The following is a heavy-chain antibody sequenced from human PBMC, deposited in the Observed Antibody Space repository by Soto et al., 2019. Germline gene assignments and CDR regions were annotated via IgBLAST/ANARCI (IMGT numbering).Heavy chain of an antibody. CDR1: GYTFTSYG. D-gene: IGHD1-20*01. Sequence: QVQLVQSGAEVKKPGASVKVSCKASGYTFTSYGISWVRQAPGQGLEWMGWINAYNGNTKNAQKLQGRVTMTTDTTTSTAYMELRSRRSDDTGVYYCARDAAIGMNDYWGQGTLVTVSS. V-gene: IGHV1-18*01. CDR3: ARDAAIGMNDY. J-gene: IGHJ4*02. CDR2: INAYNGNT.